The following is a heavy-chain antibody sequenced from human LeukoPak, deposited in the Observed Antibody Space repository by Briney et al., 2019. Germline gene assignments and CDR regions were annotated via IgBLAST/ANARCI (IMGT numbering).Heavy chain of an antibody. CDR2: IKSKTDGGTT. CDR1: GFTFNVYS. D-gene: IGHD5-18*01. CDR3: TTANRGYSYGPHDY. J-gene: IGHJ4*02. Sequence: GGSLRLSCAASGFTFNVYSMSWIRQAPGKGLEWVGRIKSKTDGGTTDYAAPVKGRFTISRDDSKNTLYPQMNSLKTEDTAVYYCTTANRGYSYGPHDYWGQGTLVTVSS. V-gene: IGHV3-15*01.